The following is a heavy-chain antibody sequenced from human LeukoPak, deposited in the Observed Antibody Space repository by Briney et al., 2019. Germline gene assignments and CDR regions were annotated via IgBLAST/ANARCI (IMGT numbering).Heavy chain of an antibody. J-gene: IGHJ6*03. Sequence: GGSLRLSCAASGFAFSSYGMHWVRQAPGKGLEWVAFIRYDGSNKYYADSVKGRFTISRDNSKNTLYLQMNSLRAEDTAVYYCAKGLVYHFNYYYMVVWGKGTTVTVSS. D-gene: IGHD2-2*01. CDR3: AKGLVYHFNYYYMVV. CDR2: IRYDGSNK. CDR1: GFAFSSYG. V-gene: IGHV3-30*02.